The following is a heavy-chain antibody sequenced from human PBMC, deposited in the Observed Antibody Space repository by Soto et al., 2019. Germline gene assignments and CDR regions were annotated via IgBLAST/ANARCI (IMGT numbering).Heavy chain of an antibody. J-gene: IGHJ6*04. CDR1: GFTFSNYA. CDR3: VRVGGGSTCPCMDV. V-gene: IGHV3-23*01. D-gene: IGHD3-16*01. Sequence: PGGSLRLSCAASGFTFSNYAMAWVRQAPGKGLEWVSTISGGDSSTYYGDSVKGRFTISRDNSKNSLYLQMTSLRAQDTAVYYCVRVGGGSTCPCMDVGGKGTTATVPS. CDR2: ISGGDSST.